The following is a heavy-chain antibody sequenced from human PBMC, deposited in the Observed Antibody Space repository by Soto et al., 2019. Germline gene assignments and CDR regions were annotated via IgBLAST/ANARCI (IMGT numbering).Heavy chain of an antibody. V-gene: IGHV4-30-2*01. CDR1: GGSISSGGYS. CDR3: ARRYGYSFDY. D-gene: IGHD1-1*01. Sequence: TSETLSLTCAVSGGSISSGGYSWSWIRQPPGKGLEWIGYMYHSGSTNYNPSLKSRVTISVDTSKNQFSLKLSSVTAADTAVYYCARRYGYSFDYWGQGTLVTVSS. CDR2: MYHSGST. J-gene: IGHJ4*02.